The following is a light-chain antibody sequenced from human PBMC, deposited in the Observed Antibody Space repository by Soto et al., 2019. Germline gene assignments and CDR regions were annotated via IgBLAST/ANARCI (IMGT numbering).Light chain of an antibody. Sequence: DIQMTQSPSSLSASVGDRVTITCRASQSISSYLNWYQQKPGKAPKLLIYAASSLQSGVPSRLRGSGSGTDFTLTISSLQPDYFANYYDQHSYSTPPYTCGQGTKLDIK. CDR1: QSISSY. CDR2: AAS. V-gene: IGKV1-39*01. CDR3: QHSYSTPPYT. J-gene: IGKJ2*01.